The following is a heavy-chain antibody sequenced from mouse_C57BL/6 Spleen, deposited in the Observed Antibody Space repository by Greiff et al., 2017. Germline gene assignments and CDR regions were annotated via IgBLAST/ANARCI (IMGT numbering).Heavy chain of an antibody. CDR2: IYPGSGNT. D-gene: IGHD1-1*01. Sequence: LQESGAELVRPGASVKLSCKASGYTFTDYYINWVKQRPGQGLAWIARIYPGSGNTYYNEKFKGKATLTAEKSSSTAYMQLSSLTSEDSAVYFCARGDYYGSSYGGYFDVWGTGTTVTVSS. V-gene: IGHV1-76*01. CDR1: GYTFTDYY. J-gene: IGHJ1*03. CDR3: ARGDYYGSSYGGYFDV.